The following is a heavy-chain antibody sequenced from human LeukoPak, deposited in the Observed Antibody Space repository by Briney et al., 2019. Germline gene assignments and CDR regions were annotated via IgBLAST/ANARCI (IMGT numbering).Heavy chain of an antibody. CDR3: ASQARLDPFDI. V-gene: IGHV3-21*01. D-gene: IGHD6-25*01. J-gene: IGHJ3*02. Sequence: GGSLRLSCAASGFTFSSYSMNWVRQAPGKGLEWVSSISSSSSYIYYADSVKGRFTISRDNAKNSLYLQMNSLRAEDTAVYYCASQARLDPFDIWGQGTMVTVSS. CDR2: ISSSSSYI. CDR1: GFTFSSYS.